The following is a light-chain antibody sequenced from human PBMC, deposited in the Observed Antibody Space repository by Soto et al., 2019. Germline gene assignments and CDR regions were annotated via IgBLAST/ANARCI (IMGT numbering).Light chain of an antibody. V-gene: IGLV2-23*02. CDR1: SSDVGSNNL. CDR3: SAYAGRGASYV. J-gene: IGLJ1*01. Sequence: QSALSQPASVSGSPGQSITISCTGTSSDVGSNNLVSWYQQHPGKAPKLMIYEVSKRPSGIFNRFSGSKSGNPASLTISGRQAEAEPDYYCSAYAGRGASYVFGSGTTLTAL. CDR2: EVS.